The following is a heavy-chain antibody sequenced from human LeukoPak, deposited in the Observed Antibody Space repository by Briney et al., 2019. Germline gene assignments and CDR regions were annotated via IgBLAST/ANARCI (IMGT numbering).Heavy chain of an antibody. Sequence: SGPTLVNPTQTLTLTCTFSGFSLSTSGVGVGCVRQPPGKALEWLALHYWDDDKRYSPSLKSRLTITKDTSKIQVFLTMTNMDPVDTATYFCAHSTFSWGAFDIRGQGTMVTVSS. CDR3: AHSTFSWGAFDI. D-gene: IGHD3-3*02. J-gene: IGHJ3*02. CDR2: HYWDDDK. V-gene: IGHV2-5*02. CDR1: GFSLSTSGVG.